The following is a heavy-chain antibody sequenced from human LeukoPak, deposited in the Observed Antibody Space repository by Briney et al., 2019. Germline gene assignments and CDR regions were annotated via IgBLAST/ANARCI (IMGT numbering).Heavy chain of an antibody. CDR2: INDDGSAT. CDR1: GFTFSNYW. D-gene: IGHD6-19*01. V-gene: IGHV3-74*01. J-gene: IGHJ5*02. CDR3: VREGGSDWYSGWFDP. Sequence: GGSLRLSCAASGFTFSNYWMHWVRQVPGKGLVWVSRINDDGSATFYADSVKGRFTISRDNAKNTLFLQINSLRAEDTAVYYCVREGGSDWYSGWFDPWGQGTLVTVSS.